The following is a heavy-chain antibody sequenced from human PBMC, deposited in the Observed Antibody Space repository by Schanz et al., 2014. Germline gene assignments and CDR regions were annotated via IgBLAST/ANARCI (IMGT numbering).Heavy chain of an antibody. J-gene: IGHJ4*01. Sequence: EVQLVESGGGLVQPGRSLRLSCTASGFTFGDHSMSWVRQAPGKGLEWVGFIRSKAYGGTTEYAATVKGRFTISRDDSYSILYLLMTGLKTEDTGVYYYTRLPMAVPAYYYDYWGQGILVAVSS. CDR1: GFTFGDHS. V-gene: IGHV3-49*04. D-gene: IGHD6-19*01. CDR3: TRLPMAVPAYYYDY. CDR2: IRSKAYGGTT.